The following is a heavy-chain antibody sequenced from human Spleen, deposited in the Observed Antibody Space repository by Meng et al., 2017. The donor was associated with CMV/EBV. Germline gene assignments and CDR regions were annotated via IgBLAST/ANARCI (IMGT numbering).Heavy chain of an antibody. V-gene: IGHV3-23*03. D-gene: IGHD2-2*01. CDR2: MYSGGSST. J-gene: IGHJ4*02. Sequence: GGSLRLSCAASGFTFSSYGMSWVRQAPGKGLEWVSVMYSGGSSTFYADSVQGRFTISRDESKNTLYLQMNSLRAEDTALYYCAKCSSTSCRYFDYWGQGTLVTVSS. CDR3: AKCSSTSCRYFDY. CDR1: GFTFSSYG.